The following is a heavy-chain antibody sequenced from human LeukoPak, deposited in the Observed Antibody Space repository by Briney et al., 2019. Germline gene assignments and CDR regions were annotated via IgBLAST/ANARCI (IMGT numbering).Heavy chain of an antibody. CDR2: ISISGNIK. CDR3: ARAWAVSFDN. J-gene: IGHJ4*02. CDR1: GFNISSYE. Sequence: PGGSLRLSCAASGFNISSYEMIWVRQAPGKGLEWVSYISISGNIKKYADSVRGRSTISRDNAKNSLYLQMNSLRAEDTAVYYCARAWAVSFDNWGQGTLVTASS. V-gene: IGHV3-48*03. D-gene: IGHD4-17*01.